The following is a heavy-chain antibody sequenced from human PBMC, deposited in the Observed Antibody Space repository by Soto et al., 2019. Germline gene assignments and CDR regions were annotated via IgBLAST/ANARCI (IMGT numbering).Heavy chain of an antibody. CDR3: SRICNSPSCRHDGGFDP. D-gene: IGHD1-1*01. Sequence: EVQLVESGGGLVQPGGSLTLSCAASGFTFSAYWMSWVRQAPGKGLEWVTNIKEDGSEKHYVDSVKGRFTVSRDNAKKLLFLQKNRLRGQEPAGYYRSRICNSPSCRHDGGFDPWGQGTLVTVSS. V-gene: IGHV3-7*01. J-gene: IGHJ5*02. CDR1: GFTFSAYW. CDR2: IKEDGSEK.